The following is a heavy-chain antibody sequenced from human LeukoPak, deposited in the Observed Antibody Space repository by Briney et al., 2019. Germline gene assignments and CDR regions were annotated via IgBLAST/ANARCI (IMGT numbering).Heavy chain of an antibody. CDR3: ASATSTLDYFFDY. CDR2: ISSSGSTI. J-gene: IGHJ4*02. Sequence: GGSLRLPCAASGFTFSDYYMSWIRQAPGKGLEWVSYISSSGSTIYYADSVKGRFTISRDNAKNSLYLQMNSLRAEDTAVYYCASATSTLDYFFDYWGQGTLVTVSS. V-gene: IGHV3-11*04. CDR1: GFTFSDYY. D-gene: IGHD2/OR15-2a*01.